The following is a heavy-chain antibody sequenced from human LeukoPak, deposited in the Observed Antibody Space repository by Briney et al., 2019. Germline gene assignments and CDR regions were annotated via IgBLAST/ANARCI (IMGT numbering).Heavy chain of an antibody. CDR2: IYHTGTT. V-gene: IGHV4-31*03. J-gene: IGHJ3*02. Sequence: SQTLSLTCTVSGGSISSGGYYWSWIRQHPGKGLEWIAYIYHTGTTYYNPSLKSRVTISVDTSKNQFSLKLSSVTAADTAVYYCARSSDDAFDIWGQGTVVTVSS. CDR1: GGSISSGGYY. CDR3: ARSSDDAFDI.